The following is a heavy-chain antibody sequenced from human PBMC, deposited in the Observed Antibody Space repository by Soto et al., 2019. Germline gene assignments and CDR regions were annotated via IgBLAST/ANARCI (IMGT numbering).Heavy chain of an antibody. CDR1: GFAFSTYG. V-gene: IGHV3-33*01. J-gene: IGHJ4*02. D-gene: IGHD4-17*01. Sequence: PGGSLRLSCAASGFAFSTYGIHWVRQAPGKGLEWVAVIWYDGSNKYYAASVKGRFTISRDNSKNTLYLEMESLRDEDTALYYCARDVDADFRTDFDYWGRGTLVTVSS. CDR3: ARDVDADFRTDFDY. CDR2: IWYDGSNK.